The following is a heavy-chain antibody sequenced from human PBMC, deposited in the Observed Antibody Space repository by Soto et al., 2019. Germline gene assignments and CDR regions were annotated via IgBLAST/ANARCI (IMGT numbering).Heavy chain of an antibody. J-gene: IGHJ4*01. Sequence: EVQLVESGGGLIQPGGSLRLSCVASGFTVSPIYMSWVRQAPGKGLEWVSIIYTGGGTYYADSVEGRFTISRGDSKNTLYLQMNSLRAEDTAVYYCARAGGITTPGTFDYWGHGTLVTVSS. CDR1: GFTVSPIY. CDR2: IYTGGGT. V-gene: IGHV3-53*01. CDR3: ARAGGITTPGTFDY. D-gene: IGHD6-13*01.